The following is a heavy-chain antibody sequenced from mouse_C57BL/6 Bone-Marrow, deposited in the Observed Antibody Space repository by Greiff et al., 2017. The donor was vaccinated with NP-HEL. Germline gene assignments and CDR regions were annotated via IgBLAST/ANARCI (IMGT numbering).Heavy chain of an antibody. D-gene: IGHD1-1*01. CDR2: IYPRSGNT. CDR1: GYTFTSYG. V-gene: IGHV1-81*01. J-gene: IGHJ2*01. Sequence: VQLVESGAELARPGASVKLSCKASGYTFTSYGISWVKQRTGQGLEWIGEIYPRSGNTYYNEKFKGKATLTADKSSSTAYMELRSLTSEDSAVYFCARGGYGSSARYFDYWGQGTTLTVSS. CDR3: ARGGYGSSARYFDY.